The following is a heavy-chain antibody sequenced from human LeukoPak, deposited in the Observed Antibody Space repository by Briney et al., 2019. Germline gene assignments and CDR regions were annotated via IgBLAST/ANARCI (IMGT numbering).Heavy chain of an antibody. CDR2: ISSDESST. J-gene: IGHJ4*02. Sequence: PGGSLRLSCAASGFTFSSDWMHWVRQDPGEGLVWVSRISSDESSTSYADSVKGRFTISRDNAKNTLYLQMNSLRAEDTALYYCARGGHHYHSSGYYGGTNFDYWGQGTLVTVSS. D-gene: IGHD3-22*01. V-gene: IGHV3-74*01. CDR3: ARGGHHYHSSGYYGGTNFDY. CDR1: GFTFSSDW.